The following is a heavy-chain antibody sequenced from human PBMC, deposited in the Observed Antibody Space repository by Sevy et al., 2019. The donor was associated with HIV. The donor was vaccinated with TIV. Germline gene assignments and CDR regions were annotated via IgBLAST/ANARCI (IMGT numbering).Heavy chain of an antibody. CDR3: AKVIIRGCDGVNCYSYYYYFYGLDV. V-gene: IGHV3-9*01. D-gene: IGHD2-21*01. J-gene: IGHJ6*02. Sequence: GGSLRLSCAASGFPFNDHAMHWVRQVPGKGLEWVSGISWNSRNIGYADSVKGRFTISRDNARHFVYLEMNSLRPEDTAFYYCAKVIIRGCDGVNCYSYYYYFYGLDVWGQGTTVTVSS. CDR2: ISWNSRNI. CDR1: GFPFNDHA.